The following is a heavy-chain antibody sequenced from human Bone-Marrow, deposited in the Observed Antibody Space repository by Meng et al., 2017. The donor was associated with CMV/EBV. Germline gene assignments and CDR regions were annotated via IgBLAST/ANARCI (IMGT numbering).Heavy chain of an antibody. V-gene: IGHV3-74*01. J-gene: IGHJ3*02. CDR2: INSDGSST. CDR1: GFTFSSYW. Sequence: GGSLRLSCAASGFTFSSYWMHWVRQAPGKGLVWVARINSDGSSTSYADSVEDRFTISRDNAKNTLYLQMNSLRTEDTAVYYCARVGDFWSGYDAFDIWGQGTMVTVSS. CDR3: ARVGDFWSGYDAFDI. D-gene: IGHD3-3*01.